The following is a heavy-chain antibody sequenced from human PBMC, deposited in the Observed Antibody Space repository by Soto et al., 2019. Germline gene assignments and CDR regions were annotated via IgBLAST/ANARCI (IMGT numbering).Heavy chain of an antibody. J-gene: IGHJ1*01. V-gene: IGHV3-23*01. D-gene: IGHD6-19*01. Sequence: GGSLRLSCAASGFTFSSYAMSWVRQAPGKGLEWVSAISGSGGSTYYADSVKGRFTISRDNSKNTLYLQMNSLRAEDTAVYYCAKDLAWLDPRVEYFQHWGQGTLVTVSS. CDR1: GFTFSSYA. CDR3: AKDLAWLDPRVEYFQH. CDR2: ISGSGGST.